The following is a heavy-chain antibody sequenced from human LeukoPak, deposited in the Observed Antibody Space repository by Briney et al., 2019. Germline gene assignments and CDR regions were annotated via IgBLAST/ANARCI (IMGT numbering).Heavy chain of an antibody. CDR3: ARDKGSPYCSGGSCHLFDY. D-gene: IGHD2-15*01. CDR1: GLTFTSYG. CDR2: ISAYNGNT. Sequence: APVKVSCKASGLTFTSYGFSWVRKAPGQGLGWMGWISAYNGNTNYAQKLQGRVTMTTDTSTSTAYMELRSLRSDDTAVYYCARDKGSPYCSGGSCHLFDYWGQGTLVTVSS. V-gene: IGHV1-18*04. J-gene: IGHJ4*02.